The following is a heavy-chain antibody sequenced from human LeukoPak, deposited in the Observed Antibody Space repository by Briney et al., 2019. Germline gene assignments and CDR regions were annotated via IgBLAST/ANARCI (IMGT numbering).Heavy chain of an antibody. V-gene: IGHV1-69*01. CDR2: IIPIFGTA. D-gene: IGHD3-9*01. Sequence: SVKVSCKASGGTFSSYAISGVRQAPGQELEWMRGIIPIFGTANYAQKFQGRVTITADESTSTAYMELSSLRSEDTVVYYCAMARGLRYFDWLGIDYWGQGTLVTVSS. J-gene: IGHJ4*02. CDR3: AMARGLRYFDWLGIDY. CDR1: GGTFSSYA.